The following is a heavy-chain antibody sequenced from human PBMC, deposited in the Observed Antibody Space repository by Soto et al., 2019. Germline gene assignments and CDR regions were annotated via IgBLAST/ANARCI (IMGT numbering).Heavy chain of an antibody. CDR2: ITVNGNT. CDR1: GAYISDFS. Sequence: QVQQLESGPGLVKPWDTLSLTCTVSGAYISDFSWSWIRQPAGKGLEWIGRITVNGNTQYNPSFRSRVTMSMDTSRNQFSLNLQPATAADTALYYCARESGENWTYEAHWGQGTLVTVSS. D-gene: IGHD1-7*01. V-gene: IGHV4-4*07. J-gene: IGHJ1*01. CDR3: ARESGENWTYEAH.